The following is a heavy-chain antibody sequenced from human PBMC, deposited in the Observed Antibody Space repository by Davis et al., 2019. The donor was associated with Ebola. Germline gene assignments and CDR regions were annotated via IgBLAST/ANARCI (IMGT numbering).Heavy chain of an antibody. CDR3: AREGGWDYYYYYGMDV. D-gene: IGHD6-19*01. CDR2: MNPNSGNT. Sequence: ASVKVSCKASGYTFTSYDINWVRQATGQGLEWMGWMNPNSGNTGYAQKFQGRVTMTRDTSISTAYMELSRLRSDDTAVYYCAREGGWDYYYYYGMDVWGQGTTVTVSS. V-gene: IGHV1-8*01. CDR1: GYTFTSYD. J-gene: IGHJ6*02.